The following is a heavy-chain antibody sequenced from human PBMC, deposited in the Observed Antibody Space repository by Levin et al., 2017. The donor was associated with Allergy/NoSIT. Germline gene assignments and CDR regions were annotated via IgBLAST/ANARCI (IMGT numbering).Heavy chain of an antibody. J-gene: IGHJ6*02. CDR3: AKRLGEYYYGMDV. V-gene: IGHV3-23*01. CDR1: GFTFNIYP. CDR2: ISASGGST. D-gene: IGHD3-16*01. Sequence: GGSLRLSCAGSGFTFNIYPMSWVRQAPGKGLEWVSTISASGGSTHDAESAKGRFTISRDNSRNTLYLQMNSLRAEDTAVYYCAKRLGEYYYGMDVWGQGTTVTVSS.